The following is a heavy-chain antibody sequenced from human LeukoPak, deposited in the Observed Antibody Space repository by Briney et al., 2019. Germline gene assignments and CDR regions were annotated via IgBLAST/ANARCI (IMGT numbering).Heavy chain of an antibody. J-gene: IGHJ4*02. CDR3: ARDKYQLPYEIDY. CDR1: GYTFTTYP. Sequence: GASVKVSCKASGYTFTTYPVNWVRQAPGQGLEYMGWINTNTRNPTYAQGFTGRFVFSLDTSLSTAYLQISSLKAEDTAVYYCARDKYQLPYEIDYWGQGTLVTVSS. D-gene: IGHD2-2*01. CDR2: INTNTRNP. V-gene: IGHV7-4-1*02.